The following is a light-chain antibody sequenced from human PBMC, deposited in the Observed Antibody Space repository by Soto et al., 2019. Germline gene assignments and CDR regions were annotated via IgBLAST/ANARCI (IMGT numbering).Light chain of an antibody. Sequence: DIQMTQSPSSLSASVGDRVTITCRASQSISSYLNWYQQKPGKAPKLLIYAASSLQSGVPSRFSGSVSGTDFTLTISSLQPEDFATYYCQQSYSSGFTVGGGTKVEIK. J-gene: IGKJ4*01. V-gene: IGKV1-39*01. CDR3: QQSYSSGFT. CDR1: QSISSY. CDR2: AAS.